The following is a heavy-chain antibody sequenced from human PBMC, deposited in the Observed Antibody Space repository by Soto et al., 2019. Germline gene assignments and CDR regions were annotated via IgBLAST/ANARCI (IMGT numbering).Heavy chain of an antibody. V-gene: IGHV4-34*01. Sequence: SETLSLTCAVYGGSFXGYYWSWIRQAPGKGLEWIGEINHSGSTNYNPSLKSRVTISVDTSKNQFSLKLSSVTAADTAVYYCARGILRSSGIDYWGQGTLVTVSS. CDR2: INHSGST. J-gene: IGHJ4*02. CDR1: GGSFXGYY. CDR3: ARGILRSSGIDY.